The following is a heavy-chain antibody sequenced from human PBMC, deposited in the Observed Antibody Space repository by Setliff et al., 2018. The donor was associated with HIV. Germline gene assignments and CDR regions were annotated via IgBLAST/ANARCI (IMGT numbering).Heavy chain of an antibody. CDR3: ARGFLRSRRRWFDP. CDR1: GDSVSNGGFF. CDR2: AFYSGTT. D-gene: IGHD4-17*01. J-gene: IGHJ5*02. Sequence: SETLSLTCTISGDSVSNGGFFWNWIRQPPGKGLEWIGYAFYSGTTNYNPSFKSRVTISVDTSKNQFSLRLSSVTAADTAVYYCARGFLRSRRRWFDPWGQGTLVTVSS. V-gene: IGHV4-61*08.